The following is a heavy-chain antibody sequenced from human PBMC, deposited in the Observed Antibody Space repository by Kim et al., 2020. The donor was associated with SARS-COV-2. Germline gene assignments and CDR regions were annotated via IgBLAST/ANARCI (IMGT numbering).Heavy chain of an antibody. J-gene: IGHJ4*02. Sequence: GGSLRLSCAASGFTFSSYAIHWVRQAPGKGLEWVALISNDGKNDYYADSVRGRFTISRDNSRDTVYLQMSRLRPEDTAVYHCGREDVKWELGADYWGQGTLVTVSS. CDR2: ISNDGKND. CDR3: GREDVKWELGADY. CDR1: GFTFSSYA. V-gene: IGHV3-30*04. D-gene: IGHD1-26*01.